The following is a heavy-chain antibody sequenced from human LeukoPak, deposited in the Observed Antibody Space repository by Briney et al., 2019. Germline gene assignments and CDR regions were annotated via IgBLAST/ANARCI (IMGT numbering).Heavy chain of an antibody. CDR2: ISYDGSNK. J-gene: IGHJ4*02. CDR1: GFTFSSYG. Sequence: GGSLRLSCAASGFTFSSYGMHWVRQAPGKGLEWVAVISYDGSNKYYADSVKGRFTISRDNSKNTLYLQMNSLRAEDAAVYYCANGGNYRPLDYWGQGTLVTVSS. D-gene: IGHD1-7*01. V-gene: IGHV3-30*18. CDR3: ANGGNYRPLDY.